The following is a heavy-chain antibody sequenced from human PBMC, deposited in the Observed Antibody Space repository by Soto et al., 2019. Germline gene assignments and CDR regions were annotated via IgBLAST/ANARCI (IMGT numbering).Heavy chain of an antibody. Sequence: LRLSCAASGFTFSNAWMSWVRQAPGKGLEWVGRIKSKTDGGTTDYAAPVKGRFTISRDDSKNTLYLQMNSLKTEDTAVYYCTTEDIVVVVAATTPLYYYGMDVWGQGTTVTVSS. CDR3: TTEDIVVVVAATTPLYYYGMDV. CDR2: IKSKTDGGTT. CDR1: GFTFSNAW. J-gene: IGHJ6*02. V-gene: IGHV3-15*01. D-gene: IGHD2-15*01.